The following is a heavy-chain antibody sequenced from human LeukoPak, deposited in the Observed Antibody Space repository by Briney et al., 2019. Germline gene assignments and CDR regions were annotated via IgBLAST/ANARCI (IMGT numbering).Heavy chain of an antibody. J-gene: IGHJ4*02. CDR2: IIPIFGTA. D-gene: IGHD3-22*01. CDR3: ARDPSTYYYDSSGYYDY. Sequence: ASVKVSCKASGGTFSSYAISWVRQAPGQGREWMGGIIPIFGTANYAQKFQGRVTITADESTSTAYMELSSLRSEDTAVYYCARDPSTYYYDSSGYYDYWGQGTLVTVSS. V-gene: IGHV1-69*13. CDR1: GGTFSSYA.